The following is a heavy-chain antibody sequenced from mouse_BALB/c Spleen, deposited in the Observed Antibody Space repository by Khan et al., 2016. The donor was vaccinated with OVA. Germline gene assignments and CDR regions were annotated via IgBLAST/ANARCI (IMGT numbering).Heavy chain of an antibody. V-gene: IGHV1S136*01. D-gene: IGHD4-1*01. CDR1: GYTFTGYI. J-gene: IGHJ2*01. Sequence: VRLQQSGPELLKPGASVRMSCKASGYTFTGYIMQWVKQKPGQGLEWIGYINPYNGATKYNEDFKGKATLTSDKSSSTAYMEFSSLTSEDSAIYYCSRGNWQSYYFDYWGQGTTLTVSS. CDR3: SRGNWQSYYFDY. CDR2: INPYNGAT.